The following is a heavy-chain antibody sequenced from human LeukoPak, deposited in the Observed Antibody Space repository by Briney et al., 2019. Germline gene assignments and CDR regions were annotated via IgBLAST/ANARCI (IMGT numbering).Heavy chain of an antibody. CDR1: GYTFTGYY. CDR2: INPNSGGT. D-gene: IGHD6-13*01. V-gene: IGHV1-2*02. CDR3: ARVSSSWPYLWYGMDV. Sequence: ASVKDSCKASGYTFTGYYMHWVRQAPGQGLEWMGWINPNSGGTNYAQKFQGRVTMTRDTSISTAYMELSRLRSDDTAVYYCARVSSSWPYLWYGMDVWGQGTTVTVSS. J-gene: IGHJ6*02.